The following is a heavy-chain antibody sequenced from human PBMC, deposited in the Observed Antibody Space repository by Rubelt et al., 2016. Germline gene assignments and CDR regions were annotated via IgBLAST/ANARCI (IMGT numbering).Heavy chain of an antibody. CDR2: IYYSGST. CDR3: ARHWELRGTIDY. D-gene: IGHD1-26*01. J-gene: IGHJ4*02. CDR1: GGSISSSSYY. V-gene: IGHV4-39*01. Sequence: QVQLQESGPGLVKPSGTLSLTCTVSGGSISSSSYYWGWIRQPPGTGLEWIGSIYYSGSTYYNPSLKGRVTISVDTSKNQFSLKLSSVTAADTAVYYCARHWELRGTIDYWGQGTLVTVSS.